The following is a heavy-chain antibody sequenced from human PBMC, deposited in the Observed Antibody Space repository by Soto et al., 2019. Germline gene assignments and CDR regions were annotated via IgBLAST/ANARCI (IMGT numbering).Heavy chain of an antibody. J-gene: IGHJ4*02. Sequence: EVQLVESGGGLVQPGGSLRLSCAASGFTFSSYWMIWVRQVPGKGLEWVANINKDQRDKYYVVSVGGRFTISRDNTNNVLYLQINSLSGEDKAVYYCARGVSRWADHWGQGALVTVSS. CDR3: ARGVSRWADH. D-gene: IGHD2-2*01. CDR2: INKDQRDK. V-gene: IGHV3-7*01. CDR1: GFTFSSYW.